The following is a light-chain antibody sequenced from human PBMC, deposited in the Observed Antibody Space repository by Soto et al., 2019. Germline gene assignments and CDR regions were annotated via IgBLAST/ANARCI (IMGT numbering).Light chain of an antibody. J-gene: IGKJ1*01. CDR3: QQYGSSPRT. CDR2: AAS. V-gene: IGKV1-6*02. CDR1: QDIRNE. Sequence: IQMTQSPSSLSASVGDTVTNTCRASQDIRNELGWYQQKPGIAPKFLIYAASSLHSGVPSRFSGSGSGTDFTLTISRLEPEDFAVYYCQQYGSSPRTFGQGTKVDIK.